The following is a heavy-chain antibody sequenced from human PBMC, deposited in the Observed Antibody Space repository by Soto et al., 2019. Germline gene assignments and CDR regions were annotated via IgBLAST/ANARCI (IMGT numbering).Heavy chain of an antibody. V-gene: IGHV3-33*01. CDR3: ARESGDYLVQHFDY. Sequence: GGSLRLSCAASGFTFSSYGMHWVRQAPGKGLEWVAVIWYDGSNKYYADSVKGRFTISRDNSKNTLYLQMNSLRAEDTAVYYCARESGDYLVQHFDYWGQGTLVTVSS. CDR1: GFTFSSYG. CDR2: IWYDGSNK. J-gene: IGHJ4*02. D-gene: IGHD7-27*01.